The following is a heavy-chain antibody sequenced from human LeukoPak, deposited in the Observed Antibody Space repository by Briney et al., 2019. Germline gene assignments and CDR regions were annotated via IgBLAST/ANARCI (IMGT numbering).Heavy chain of an antibody. D-gene: IGHD6-6*01. CDR1: GFPFNNFG. J-gene: IGHJ4*02. V-gene: IGHV3-48*01. CDR2: ISSSSSTM. Sequence: PGGSLRLSCAASGFPFNNFGISWVRQAPGKGLEWVSYISSSSSTMSYADSVKGRFTISRDNAKNSLFLQMNSRRAEDTAVYYCARGGAARPDYWGQGTLVTVYS. CDR3: ARGGAARPDY.